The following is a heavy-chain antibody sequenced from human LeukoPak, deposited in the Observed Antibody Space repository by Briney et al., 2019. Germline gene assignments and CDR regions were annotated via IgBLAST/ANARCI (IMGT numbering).Heavy chain of an antibody. CDR2: VSDDGQ. CDR1: GFSFSTFG. D-gene: IGHD3-16*01. Sequence: PGGSLRLSCVASGFSFSTFGMHWVRQAPGKGLEWVALVSDDGQYYADSVKGRFTISRDNSKNTVYLQMDSLRAEDTAVYYCVKDMGYTSMLSDEWGQGTLVTVSS. V-gene: IGHV3-30*18. J-gene: IGHJ4*02. CDR3: VKDMGYTSMLSDE.